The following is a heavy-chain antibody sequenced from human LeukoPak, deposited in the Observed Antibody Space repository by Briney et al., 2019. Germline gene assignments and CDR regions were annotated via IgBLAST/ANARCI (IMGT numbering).Heavy chain of an antibody. CDR3: ARPLDSSNNYFDY. V-gene: IGHV3-21*01. J-gene: IGHJ4*02. CDR2: ISSSNYM. CDR1: GFTFSRNA. Sequence: GGSLRLSCAASGFTFSRNAMNWVRQAPGKGLEWVSFISSSNYMSYADSVKGRFTISRDNAKNSLYLQMNSLRAEDTAVYYCARPLDSSNNYFDYWGQGTLVTVSA. D-gene: IGHD6-13*01.